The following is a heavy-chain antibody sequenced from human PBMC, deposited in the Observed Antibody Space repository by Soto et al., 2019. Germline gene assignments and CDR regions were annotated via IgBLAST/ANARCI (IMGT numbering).Heavy chain of an antibody. CDR2: ISGGGGSS. V-gene: IGHV3-23*01. D-gene: IGHD2-21*02. J-gene: IGHJ4*02. CDR1: GFTFSNYA. CDR3: AHNCGVDCRAVFFY. Sequence: EVQLLESGGGLVQPGGSLRLSCAASGFTFSNYAMSWVRQAPGKGLEWVSGISGGGGSSYYADSVKGRFTISRDNSKNTLYLQMNGLRAEETAVYYCAHNCGVDCRAVFFYWGQGPLVIVSS.